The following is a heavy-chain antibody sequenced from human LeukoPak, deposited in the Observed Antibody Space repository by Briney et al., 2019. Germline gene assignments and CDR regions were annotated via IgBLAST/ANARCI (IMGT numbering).Heavy chain of an antibody. D-gene: IGHD3-22*01. J-gene: IGHJ4*01. CDR1: GFTVSSYD. Sequence: GGSLRLSCAASGFTVSSYDMHWVRQATGKGLEWVSAVGTAGDTYYPGSVKGRFTISRENAKNSLYLQMNSLRAGDTAVYYCARGRFGSVVVPFDYWGHGTLVTVSS. V-gene: IGHV3-13*01. CDR3: ARGRFGSVVVPFDY. CDR2: VGTAGDT.